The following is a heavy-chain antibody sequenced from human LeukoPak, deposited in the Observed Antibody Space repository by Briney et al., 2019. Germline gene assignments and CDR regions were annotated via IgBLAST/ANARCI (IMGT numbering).Heavy chain of an antibody. D-gene: IGHD3-10*01. J-gene: IGHJ4*02. CDR3: ARPAMVPYYFDY. Sequence: GASVTVSCKASGYTFTSYGISWVRQAPGQGLEWMGWISAYNGNTNYAQKLQGRVTMTTDTSTSTAYMELSSLRSDDTAVYYCARPAMVPYYFDYWGQGTLVTVSS. CDR2: ISAYNGNT. V-gene: IGHV1-18*01. CDR1: GYTFTSYG.